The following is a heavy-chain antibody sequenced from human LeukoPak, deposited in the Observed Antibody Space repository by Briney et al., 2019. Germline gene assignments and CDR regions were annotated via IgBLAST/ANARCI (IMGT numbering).Heavy chain of an antibody. D-gene: IGHD3-3*01. CDR3: ARGPYYDFWSGYEYYYYYMDV. CDR1: RGSIINYY. Sequence: SETLSLTCTVSRGSIINYYWSWIRQPPGKGLEWIGYVYYSGTTNYNPSLKSRVTISVDTSENQFSLKLNSVTAADTAVYYCARGPYYDFWSGYEYYYYYMDVWVKGTTVTDSS. V-gene: IGHV4-59*01. J-gene: IGHJ6*03. CDR2: VYYSGTT.